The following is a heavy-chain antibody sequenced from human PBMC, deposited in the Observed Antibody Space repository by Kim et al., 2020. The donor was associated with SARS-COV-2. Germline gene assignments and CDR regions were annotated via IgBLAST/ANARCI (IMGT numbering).Heavy chain of an antibody. CDR1: GFTFSSYA. D-gene: IGHD3-3*01. CDR2: ISGSGGST. CDR3: AKDKGRDFGVVNLYYYYGMDV. J-gene: IGHJ6*02. Sequence: GGSLRLSCAASGFTFSSYAMSWVRQAPGKGLEWVSAISGSGGSTYYADSVKGRFTISRDNSKNTLYLQMNSLRAEDTAVYYCAKDKGRDFGVVNLYYYYGMDVWGQGTTVTVSS. V-gene: IGHV3-23*01.